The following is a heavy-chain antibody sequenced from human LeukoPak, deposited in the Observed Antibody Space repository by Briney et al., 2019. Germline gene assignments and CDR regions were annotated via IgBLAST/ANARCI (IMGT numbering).Heavy chain of an antibody. CDR3: ARVLLATTDL. J-gene: IGHJ4*02. Sequence: ASVKVSCKASGYTFTGYYLHWVRQAPGQGLEWVGWMNPNSSATSYAQNFQGRVTMTRDTSISTAYMELNSLTSDDTAVYYCARVLLATTDLWGQGTLVTVSS. V-gene: IGHV1-2*02. CDR1: GYTFTGYY. CDR2: MNPNSSAT. D-gene: IGHD5-12*01.